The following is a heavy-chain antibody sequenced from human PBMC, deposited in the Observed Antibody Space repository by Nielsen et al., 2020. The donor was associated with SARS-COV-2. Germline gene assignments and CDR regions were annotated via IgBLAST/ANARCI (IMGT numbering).Heavy chain of an antibody. J-gene: IGHJ4*02. CDR2: FYYSGST. D-gene: IGHD5-18*01. CDR1: GGSIRSHY. V-gene: IGHV4-59*11. Sequence: SETLSLTCTVSGGSIRSHYWSWIRKSPGKALEGIGYFYYSGSTDYNPSLKSRVSISKDTSKNQFSLKLNSVTAADTAVYYCARGGYSYLYFDDWGQGTQVIVSS. CDR3: ARGGYSYLYFDD.